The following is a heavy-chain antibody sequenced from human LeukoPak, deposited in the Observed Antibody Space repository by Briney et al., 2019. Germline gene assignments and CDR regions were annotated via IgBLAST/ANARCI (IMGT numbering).Heavy chain of an antibody. D-gene: IGHD2-2*01. V-gene: IGHV4-34*01. CDR1: GGSFSGYY. J-gene: IGHJ5*02. CDR2: INHSGST. CDR3: ARFGSTSYYLKDWFDP. Sequence: SETLSLTCAVYGGSFSGYYWSWIRQPPGKGLEWIGEINHSGSTNYNPSLKSRVTISVDTSKNQFSLKLSSVTAADTAVYYCARFGSTSYYLKDWFDPWDQGTLVTVSS.